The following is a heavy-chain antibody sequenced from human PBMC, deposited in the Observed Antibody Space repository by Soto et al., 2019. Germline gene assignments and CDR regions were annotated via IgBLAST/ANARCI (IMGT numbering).Heavy chain of an antibody. Sequence: QLQLQESGPGLVKPSETLSLTCTVSGGSISSSSYYWGWIRQPPGKGLEWIGSIYYSGSTYYNPSLKSRVTISVDTSKNQFSLKLSSVTAADTAVYYCARHGEDIVVVPDIWFDPWGQGTLVTVSS. CDR1: GGSISSSSYY. J-gene: IGHJ5*02. V-gene: IGHV4-39*01. CDR2: IYYSGST. CDR3: ARHGEDIVVVPDIWFDP. D-gene: IGHD2-2*01.